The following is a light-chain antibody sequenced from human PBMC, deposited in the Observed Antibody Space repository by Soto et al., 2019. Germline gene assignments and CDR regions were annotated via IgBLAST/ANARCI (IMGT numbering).Light chain of an antibody. Sequence: DIVFTQSPCTLCLSPGPSRTRSCTARQSVSPSLAWYHPRPGQAPRLLFDDASYRATDIPPRFSGSVSGTDFTLTISSLEPEDFAVYYCQQRSSWPPTITFGQGTRLEIK. J-gene: IGKJ5*01. CDR1: QSVSPS. V-gene: IGKV3-11*01. CDR3: QQRSSWPPTIT. CDR2: DAS.